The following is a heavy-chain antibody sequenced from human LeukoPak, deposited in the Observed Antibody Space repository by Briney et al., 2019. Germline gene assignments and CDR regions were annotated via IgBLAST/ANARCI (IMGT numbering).Heavy chain of an antibody. CDR1: GFTFSSYS. V-gene: IGHV3-48*01. CDR3: AKNKGIGMTGAFDY. CDR2: ISSSSSTI. J-gene: IGHJ4*02. Sequence: GGSLRLSCAASGFTFSSYSMNWVRQAPGKGLEWVSYISSSSSTIYYADSVKGRFTISRDNAKNSLYLQMNSLRAEDTAVYYCAKNKGIGMTGAFDYWGQGTLVTVSS. D-gene: IGHD3-9*01.